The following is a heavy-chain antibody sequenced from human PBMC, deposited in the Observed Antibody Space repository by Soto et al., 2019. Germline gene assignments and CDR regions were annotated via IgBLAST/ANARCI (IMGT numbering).Heavy chain of an antibody. CDR1: GGSFSGYY. CDR3: ARDSIPIVVVVITSRVGWFHP. CDR2: INHSGST. Sequence: SETLSLTFAVYGGSFSGYYWSWIRQPPGKGLEWIGEINHSGSTNYNPSLKSRVTISVDTSKNQFSLKLSSVTAADTAVYYCARDSIPIVVVVITSRVGWFHPWGQGTLVTVSS. V-gene: IGHV4-34*01. D-gene: IGHD3-22*01. J-gene: IGHJ5*02.